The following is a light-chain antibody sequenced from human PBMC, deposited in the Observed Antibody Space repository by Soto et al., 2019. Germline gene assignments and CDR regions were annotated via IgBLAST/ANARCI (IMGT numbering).Light chain of an antibody. CDR3: QTWDTGIQV. CDR2: LNSDGSH. J-gene: IGLJ2*01. Sequence: QLVLTQSPSASASLGASVKLTCTLSSGHSNYAIAWHQQQPEKGPRYLMKLNSDGSHSKGDGIPDRSSGSSSGAERYLTISNLQSEDEADFYCQTWDTGIQVFGGGTKLTVL. CDR1: SGHSNYA. V-gene: IGLV4-69*01.